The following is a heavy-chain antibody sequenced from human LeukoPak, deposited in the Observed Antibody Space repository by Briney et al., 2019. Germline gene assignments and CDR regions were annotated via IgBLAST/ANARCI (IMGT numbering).Heavy chain of an antibody. V-gene: IGHV3-21*01. Sequence: GGSLRLSCAASGFTFSSYNMNWVRQAPGKGLEWVSCISSSSSYIYYADSLKGRFTISRDNAKNSLYLQMNSLRAEDTAVYYCARDLLLTDDWGQGTLVTVSS. CDR2: ISSSSSYI. D-gene: IGHD2/OR15-2a*01. J-gene: IGHJ4*02. CDR3: ARDLLLTDD. CDR1: GFTFSSYN.